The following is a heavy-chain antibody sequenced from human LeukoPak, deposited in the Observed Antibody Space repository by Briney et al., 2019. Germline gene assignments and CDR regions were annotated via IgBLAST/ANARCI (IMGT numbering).Heavy chain of an antibody. CDR3: VRDGGDCGGDCYPYYYYGMDV. D-gene: IGHD2-21*02. J-gene: IGHJ6*02. CDR2: ISSSSSYI. CDR1: GFTFGSYS. Sequence: GGSLRLSCAASGFTFGSYSMNWVRQAPGKGLEWVSSISSSSSYIYYADSEKGRFTISRDNAKNSLYLQMNSLRAEDTAVYYCVRDGGDCGGDCYPYYYYGMDVWGQGTTVTVSS. V-gene: IGHV3-21*01.